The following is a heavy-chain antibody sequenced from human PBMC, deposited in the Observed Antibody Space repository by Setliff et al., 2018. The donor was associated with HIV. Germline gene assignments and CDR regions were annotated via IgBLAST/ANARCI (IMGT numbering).Heavy chain of an antibody. D-gene: IGHD6-19*01. CDR1: GGSISSSSYY. Sequence: SETLSLTCTVSGGSISSSSYYWGWIRQPPGKGLEWIGSIYCSGSTYYNPSLKSRVTISVDTSKNQFSLKLSSVTAADTAVYYCASPGGDSSGWTRGFDYWGQGTLVTVSS. CDR2: IYCSGST. CDR3: ASPGGDSSGWTRGFDY. J-gene: IGHJ4*02. V-gene: IGHV4-39*01.